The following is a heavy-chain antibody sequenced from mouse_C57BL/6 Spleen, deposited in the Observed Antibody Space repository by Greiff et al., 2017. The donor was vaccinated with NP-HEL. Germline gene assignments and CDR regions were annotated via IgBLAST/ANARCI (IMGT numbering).Heavy chain of an antibody. D-gene: IGHD2-3*01. CDR3: TRYGGSYDGYLDY. CDR2: IDPETGGT. CDR1: GYTFTDYE. V-gene: IGHV1-15*01. Sequence: QVQLKQSGAELVRPGASVTLSCKASGYTFTDYEMHWVKQTPVHGLEWIGAIDPETGGTAYNQKFKGKAILTADKSSSTAYMELRSLTSEDSAVYYCTRYGGSYDGYLDYWGQGTTLTVSS. J-gene: IGHJ2*01.